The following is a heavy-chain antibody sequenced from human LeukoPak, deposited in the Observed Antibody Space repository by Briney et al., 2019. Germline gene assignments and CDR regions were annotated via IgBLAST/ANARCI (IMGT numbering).Heavy chain of an antibody. CDR2: IYTSGST. J-gene: IGHJ3*02. CDR3: ARDTPYSSSPYAFDI. Sequence: SETLSLTRTVSGGSISSYYWSWIRQPAGKGLEWIGRIYTSGSTNYNPSLKSRVTMSVDTSKNQFSLKLSSVTAADTAVYYCARDTPYSSSPYAFDIWGQGTMVTVSS. D-gene: IGHD6-6*01. V-gene: IGHV4-4*07. CDR1: GGSISSYY.